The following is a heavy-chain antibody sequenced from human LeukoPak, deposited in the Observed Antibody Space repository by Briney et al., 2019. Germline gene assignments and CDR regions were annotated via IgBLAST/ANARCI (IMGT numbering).Heavy chain of an antibody. CDR1: GYRFTSYS. Sequence: SVKVSCKASGYRFTSYSISWVRQAPGQGLEWMGGIIPIFGTANYAQKFQGRVTITADESTSTAYMELSSLRSEDTAVYYCARDLLDIVVVPAATYYYYGMDVWGQGTTVTVSS. CDR2: IIPIFGTA. J-gene: IGHJ6*02. D-gene: IGHD2-2*01. V-gene: IGHV1-69*13. CDR3: ARDLLDIVVVPAATYYYYGMDV.